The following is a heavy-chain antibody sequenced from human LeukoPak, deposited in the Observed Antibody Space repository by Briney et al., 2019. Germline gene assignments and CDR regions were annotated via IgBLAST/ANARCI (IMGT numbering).Heavy chain of an antibody. CDR1: GFTFSDYY. J-gene: IGHJ4*02. V-gene: IGHV4-59*05. Sequence: LRLSCAASGFTFSDYYMSWIRQPPGRGLEWIGSIYYSGSTYYNPSLKSRVTISVDTSKNQFSLKLSSVTAADTAVYYCAVLDYWGQGTLVTVSS. CDR3: AVLDY. CDR2: IYYSGST. D-gene: IGHD6-6*01.